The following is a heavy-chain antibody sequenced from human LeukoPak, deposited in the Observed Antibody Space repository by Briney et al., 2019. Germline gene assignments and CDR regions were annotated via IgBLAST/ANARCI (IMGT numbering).Heavy chain of an antibody. J-gene: IGHJ5*02. CDR2: ISGSGGST. CDR3: ARASRYDFWSGYRNWFDH. V-gene: IGHV3-23*01. CDR1: GFTFSSYA. Sequence: RAGGSLRLSCAASGFTFSSYAMSWVRQAPGKGLEWVSAISGSGGSTYYADSVKGRFTISRDNSKNTLYLQMNSLRAEDTAVYYCARASRYDFWSGYRNWFDHWGQGTLVTVSS. D-gene: IGHD3-3*01.